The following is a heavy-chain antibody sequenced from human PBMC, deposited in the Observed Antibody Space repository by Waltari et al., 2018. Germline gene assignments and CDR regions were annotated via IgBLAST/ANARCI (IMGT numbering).Heavy chain of an antibody. J-gene: IGHJ5*02. V-gene: IGHV1-8*03. Sequence: QVQLVQSGAEVKKPGASVKVSCKASGYTFTSYDINWVRQATGQGLGWMGWMNPDSGNTGYAQKFQGRGTITRKTSRSTAYMEQSSLRSEDTGLYYCARSGLWYGGCNWVDPWGQGTLVTVSS. CDR2: MNPDSGNT. CDR3: ARSGLWYGGCNWVDP. D-gene: IGHD2-15*01. CDR1: GYTFTSYD.